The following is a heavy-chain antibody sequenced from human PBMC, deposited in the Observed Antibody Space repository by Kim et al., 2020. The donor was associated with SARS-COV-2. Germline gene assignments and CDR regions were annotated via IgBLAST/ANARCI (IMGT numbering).Heavy chain of an antibody. CDR2: ISSSSSYI. J-gene: IGHJ4*02. D-gene: IGHD3-22*01. V-gene: IGHV3-21*01. CDR3: ARDDYYDARGDGY. CDR1: GFTFSSYS. Sequence: GGSLRLSCAASGFTFSSYSMNWVRQAPGKGLEWVSSISSSSSYIYYADSVKGRFTISRDNAKNSLYLQMNSLRAEDTAVYYCARDDYYDARGDGYWGQGTLVTVSS.